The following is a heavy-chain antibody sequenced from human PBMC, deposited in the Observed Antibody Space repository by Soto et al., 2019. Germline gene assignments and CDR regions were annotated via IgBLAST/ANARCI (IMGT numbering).Heavy chain of an antibody. CDR1: GGSISSGANY. V-gene: IGHV4-31*03. J-gene: IGHJ5*02. CDR3: ARVLCMSTTCYFPDWFDP. Sequence: SETLSLTCTVSGGSISSGANYWSWVRQGPGKGLEWIGNIYYSGSAYYNPSLKSRLTMAVDTSENSFSLKLTSVTAADTAVYYWARVLCMSTTCYFPDWFDPWGQGTLVTVSS. CDR2: IYYSGSA. D-gene: IGHD2-2*01.